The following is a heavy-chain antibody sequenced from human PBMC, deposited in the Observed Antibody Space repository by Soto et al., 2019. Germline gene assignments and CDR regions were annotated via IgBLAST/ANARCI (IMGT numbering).Heavy chain of an antibody. CDR2: MNPNSGNT. D-gene: IGHD2-15*01. V-gene: IGHV1-8*01. CDR3: ARTPAVVVAATHWFDP. Sequence: ASVKVSCKASGYTFTSYDINWVRQATGQGLEWMGWMNPNSGNTGYAQKFQGRVTMTRNTSISTAYMELSSLRSEDTAVYYCARTPAVVVAATHWFDPWGQGTLVTVSS. CDR1: GYTFTSYD. J-gene: IGHJ5*02.